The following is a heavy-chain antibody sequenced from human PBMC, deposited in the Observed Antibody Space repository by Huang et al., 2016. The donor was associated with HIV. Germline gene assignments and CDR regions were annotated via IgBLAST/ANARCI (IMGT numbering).Heavy chain of an antibody. Sequence: QVQLQESGPGLVKPSETLSLTCTVSGGSISSHHYSWIRQPPGKGLEWIGIIYYSGSTNYIPSLKSRATISLDTSKSHFSLRLRSVTAADTAVYYCARVARGPNWYFDLWGRGTLVTVSS. V-gene: IGHV4-59*11. J-gene: IGHJ2*01. CDR2: IYYSGST. CDR1: GGSISSHH. D-gene: IGHD2-15*01. CDR3: ARVARGPNWYFDL.